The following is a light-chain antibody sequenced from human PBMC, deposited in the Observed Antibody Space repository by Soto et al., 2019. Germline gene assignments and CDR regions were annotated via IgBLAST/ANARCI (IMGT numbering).Light chain of an antibody. CDR1: QSVSSY. J-gene: IGKJ4*01. Sequence: EIGVTLSPGTLSLYKGETATLSCRASQSVSSYLAWYQQKPGQAPRLLIYDASNRATGIPARFSGSGSGTDFTLTISGLEPEDFAVYYCQQRSKGLTFGGGTKVDIK. CDR3: QQRSKGLT. CDR2: DAS. V-gene: IGKV3-11*01.